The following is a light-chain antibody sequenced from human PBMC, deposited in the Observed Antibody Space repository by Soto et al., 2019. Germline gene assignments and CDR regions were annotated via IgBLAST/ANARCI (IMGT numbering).Light chain of an antibody. J-gene: IGKJ2*01. CDR1: QSVSSIY. Sequence: EIVLTQSPGTLSLSPGERATLSCRASQSVSSIYLAWYQQKPGQTPRLLIYGASSRATGIPDRFSGSGSETDFTLTISRLEPEDFAVYYCQQYGSSSYTFGQGTKLEIK. CDR3: QQYGSSSYT. CDR2: GAS. V-gene: IGKV3-20*01.